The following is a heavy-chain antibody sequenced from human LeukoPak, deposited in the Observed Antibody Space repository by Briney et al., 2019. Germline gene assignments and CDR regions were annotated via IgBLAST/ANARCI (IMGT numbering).Heavy chain of an antibody. V-gene: IGHV3-66*02. D-gene: IGHD4-23*01. CDR1: GFTVSSNY. J-gene: IGHJ4*02. CDR2: IYSGGST. Sequence: GGSLRLSCAASGFTVSSNYMSWFRQAPGKGLEWVSVIYSGGSTYYADSVKGRFTISRDNSKNTLYLQMNSLRAEDTAVYYCATQPATVVTPALDYWGQGTLVTVSS. CDR3: ATQPATVVTPALDY.